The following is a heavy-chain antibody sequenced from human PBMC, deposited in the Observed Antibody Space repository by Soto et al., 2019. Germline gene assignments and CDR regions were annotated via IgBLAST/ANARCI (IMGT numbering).Heavy chain of an antibody. V-gene: IGHV1-3*01. CDR1: GYTFTSYA. CDR3: ARHYYGSGSRAFDI. J-gene: IGHJ3*02. D-gene: IGHD3-10*01. CDR2: INAGNGNT. Sequence: QVQLVQSGAEVKKPGASVKVSCKASGYTFTSYAMHWVRQAPGQRLEWMGWINAGNGNTKYSKKFQGRVTITRDTSASTAYMELSSLRSEDTAVYYCARHYYGSGSRAFDIWGQGTMVTVSS.